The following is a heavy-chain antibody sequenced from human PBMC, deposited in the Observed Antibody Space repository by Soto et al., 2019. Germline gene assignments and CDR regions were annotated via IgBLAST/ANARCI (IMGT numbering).Heavy chain of an antibody. CDR3: AKVAVFSGYHEYCFDY. CDR2: ISYVGNNQ. Sequence: GGSLRLSCVVSGFVFRSYAMHWVRQAPGKGLEWVAVISYVGNNQYYADSVRGRFTISRDNSKNTLYLQMDSLRAEDTAVYYCAKVAVFSGYHEYCFDYWGQGTLVTVSS. D-gene: IGHD3-22*01. V-gene: IGHV3-30-3*01. CDR1: GFVFRSYA. J-gene: IGHJ4*02.